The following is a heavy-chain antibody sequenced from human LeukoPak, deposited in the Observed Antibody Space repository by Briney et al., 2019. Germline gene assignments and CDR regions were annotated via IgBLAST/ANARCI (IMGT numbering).Heavy chain of an antibody. CDR2: IKQDGSAK. CDR3: ARDKLTGDSYFIY. J-gene: IGHJ4*02. V-gene: IGHV3-7*04. D-gene: IGHD7-27*01. Sequence: PGGTLRLSCAASGFTCGSYYMSWVRQAPGKGLEGVANIKQDGSAKKYVDSVKGRFTISRDNAKNSLYLEMTSLRAEDTAVYYCARDKLTGDSYFIYWGQGTLVTVSS. CDR1: GFTCGSYY.